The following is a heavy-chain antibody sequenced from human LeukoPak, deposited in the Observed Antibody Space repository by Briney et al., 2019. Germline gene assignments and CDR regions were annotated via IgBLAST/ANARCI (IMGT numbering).Heavy chain of an antibody. V-gene: IGHV4-4*02. CDR2: IYHSGNT. J-gene: IGHJ4*02. Sequence: SETLSLTCAVSGGSISSSNWWSWVRQPPGKGLEWIGEIYHSGNTNYNPSLKSRVTISVDRSKNQFSLKLSSVTAADTAVYYCARHDRIQLWLVPFDYWGQGTLVTVSS. CDR3: ARHDRIQLWLVPFDY. CDR1: GGSISSSNW. D-gene: IGHD5-18*01.